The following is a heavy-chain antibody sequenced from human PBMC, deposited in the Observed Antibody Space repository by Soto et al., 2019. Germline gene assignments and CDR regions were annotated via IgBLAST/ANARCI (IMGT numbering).Heavy chain of an antibody. D-gene: IGHD1-1*01. Sequence: GGSLRLSCAASGFTFSSYAMSWVRQAPGKGLEWVSAISGSGGSTYYADSVKGRFTISRDNSKNTLYLQMNSLRAEDTAVYYCAKDLPPRGYRRDYYYYGMDVWGQGTTVTVSS. V-gene: IGHV3-23*01. CDR3: AKDLPPRGYRRDYYYYGMDV. CDR1: GFTFSSYA. J-gene: IGHJ6*02. CDR2: ISGSGGST.